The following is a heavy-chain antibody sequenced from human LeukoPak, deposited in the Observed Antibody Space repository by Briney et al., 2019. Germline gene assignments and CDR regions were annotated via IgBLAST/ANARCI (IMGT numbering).Heavy chain of an antibody. CDR3: SAAQNQYYYYGMDV. CDR2: ISYDGSNK. J-gene: IGHJ6*02. CDR1: GFTFSSYA. Sequence: GGSLRLSCAASGFTFSSYAMHWVRQAPGKGLEWVAVISYDGSNKYYADSVKGRFTISRDNSKNTLYLQMNSLRAEGTAVYYCSAAQNQYYYYGMDVWGQGTTVTVSS. V-gene: IGHV3-30*04. D-gene: IGHD2-2*01.